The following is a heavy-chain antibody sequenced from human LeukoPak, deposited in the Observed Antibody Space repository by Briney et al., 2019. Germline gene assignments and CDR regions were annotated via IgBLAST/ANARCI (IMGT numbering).Heavy chain of an antibody. Sequence: GGSLRLSCAASGFTFSSYAMSWVGKAPGKGWEWVSAISGSGGSTYYADSVKGRFTISRDNSKNTLYLQMNSLRAEDTAVYYCAKADYYDSSGHYWGQGTLVTVSS. D-gene: IGHD3-22*01. CDR2: ISGSGGST. CDR1: GFTFSSYA. V-gene: IGHV3-23*01. J-gene: IGHJ4*02. CDR3: AKADYYDSSGHY.